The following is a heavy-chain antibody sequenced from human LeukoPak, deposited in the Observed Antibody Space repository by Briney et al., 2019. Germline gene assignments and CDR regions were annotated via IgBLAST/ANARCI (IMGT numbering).Heavy chain of an antibody. Sequence: PGGSLRLSCAASGFTFSSYAMSWVRQAPGKGRERVSAISGSGGSTYYADSVKGRFTISRDNSKNTLYLQMNSLRAEDTAVYYCAKDLRSPIGYCSSTSCREDYWGQGTLVTVSS. CDR3: AKDLRSPIGYCSSTSCREDY. CDR1: GFTFSSYA. J-gene: IGHJ4*02. D-gene: IGHD2-2*01. CDR2: ISGSGGST. V-gene: IGHV3-23*01.